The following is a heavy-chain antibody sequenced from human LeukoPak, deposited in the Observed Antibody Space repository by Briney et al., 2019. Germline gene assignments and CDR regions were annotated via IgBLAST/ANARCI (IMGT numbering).Heavy chain of an antibody. J-gene: IGHJ6*02. D-gene: IGHD5-18*01. CDR1: GYTFTSYA. CDR3: ARTGSYGPYQPRYYYGMDV. CDR2: INTNTGNP. V-gene: IGHV7-4-1*02. Sequence: ASVKVSCKASGYTFTSYAMNWVRQAPGQGLEWMGWINTNTGNPTYAQGFTGRFVFSLDTSVSTAYLQISSLKAEDTAVYYCARTGSYGPYQPRYYYGMDVWGQGTTVTASS.